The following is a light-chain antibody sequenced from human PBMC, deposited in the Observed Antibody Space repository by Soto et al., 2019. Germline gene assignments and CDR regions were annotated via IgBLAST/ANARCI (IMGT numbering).Light chain of an antibody. CDR2: ESD. CDR3: GTWDTSLSVV. CDR1: SSNIGNNY. J-gene: IGLJ2*01. Sequence: QSVLTQPPSVSAAPGQMVTISCSGSSSNIGNNYVSWYQQLPGTAPKLLIYESDKRPLGIPDRFSGSKSGTSATLGIAGLQTGDEADYYCGTWDTSLSVVFGGGTKLTVL. V-gene: IGLV1-51*02.